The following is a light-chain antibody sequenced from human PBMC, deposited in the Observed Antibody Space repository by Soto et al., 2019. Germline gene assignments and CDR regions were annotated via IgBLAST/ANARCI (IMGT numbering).Light chain of an antibody. J-gene: IGKJ4*01. V-gene: IGKV3D-20*02. Sequence: ELVLTQSPGTLSLSPGARAPLSGRASQSVSSSYLAWYQQKPGQAPRLLIYDASNRATGIPARFSGSGSGTDFTLTISSLEPEDFGVYYCQQRSNWPPVTFGGGTKVDIK. CDR2: DAS. CDR3: QQRSNWPPVT. CDR1: QSVSSSY.